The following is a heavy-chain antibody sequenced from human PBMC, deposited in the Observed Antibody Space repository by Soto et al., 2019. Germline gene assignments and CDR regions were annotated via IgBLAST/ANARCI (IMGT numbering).Heavy chain of an antibody. V-gene: IGHV4-61*08. Sequence: SETLSLTCTVSGGSVSSGGYYWSWIRQPPGKGLEWIGYIYYSGSTNYNPSLKSRVTISVDTSKNQFSLKLSSVTAADTAVYYCARDRSSSPYFDYWGQGTLVTVSS. CDR3: ARDRSSSPYFDY. CDR1: GGSVSSGGYY. D-gene: IGHD6-6*01. J-gene: IGHJ4*02. CDR2: IYYSGST.